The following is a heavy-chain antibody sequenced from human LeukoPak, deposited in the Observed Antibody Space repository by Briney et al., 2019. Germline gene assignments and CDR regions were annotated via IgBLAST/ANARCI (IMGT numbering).Heavy chain of an antibody. CDR1: GFTFSSYG. J-gene: IGHJ4*02. D-gene: IGHD3-22*01. CDR2: ISGSGGST. CDR3: ARIITLHYYDSSSYSSPFDY. V-gene: IGHV3-23*01. Sequence: GTLRLSCAASGFTFSSYGMSWVRQAPGKGLEWVSAISGSGGSTYYADSVKGRFTISRDNSKNTLYLEVNSLRAEDTAVYYCARIITLHYYDSSSYSSPFDYWGQGTLVTVSS.